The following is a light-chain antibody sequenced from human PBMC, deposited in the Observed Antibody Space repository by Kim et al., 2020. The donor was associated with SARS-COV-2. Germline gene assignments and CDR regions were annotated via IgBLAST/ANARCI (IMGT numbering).Light chain of an antibody. CDR3: QEYNSWPPYN. CDR2: GAS. Sequence: VFPGEGPTLSCRASQSVNTNLAWYQQRPGQAPRLLIFGASTRATGIPARFSGTGSGTEFTLTISSLQSEDFAVYYCQEYNSWPPYNFGLGTKLEI. J-gene: IGKJ2*01. V-gene: IGKV3-15*01. CDR1: QSVNTN.